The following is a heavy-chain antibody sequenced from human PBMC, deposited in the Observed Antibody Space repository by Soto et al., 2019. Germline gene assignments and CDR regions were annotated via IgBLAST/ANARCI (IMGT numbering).Heavy chain of an antibody. V-gene: IGHV3-48*02. D-gene: IGHD6-6*01. CDR1: GFTFSTYS. J-gene: IGHJ6*02. Sequence: EVQLVESGGGLVQPGGSLRPSCAASGFTFSTYSMNWVRQAPGKGLEWVSYISSRSYTIYYVDSVKGRFTISRDNAKNSLYLQMNSLRDEDTAVYYCARGGSSSDNGMDVWGQGTTVTVSS. CDR2: ISSRSYTI. CDR3: ARGGSSSDNGMDV.